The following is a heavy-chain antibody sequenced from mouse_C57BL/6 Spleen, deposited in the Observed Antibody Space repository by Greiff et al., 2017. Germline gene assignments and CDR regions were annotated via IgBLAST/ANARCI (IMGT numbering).Heavy chain of an antibody. CDR2: IDPSDSYT. D-gene: IGHD2-1*01. CDR1: GYTFTSYW. CDR3: ARWRAYGNYAMDY. J-gene: IGHJ4*01. Sequence: VQLQQPGAELMMPGASVKLSCKASGYTFTSYWMHWVKQRPGQGLEWIGEIDPSDSYTNYNQKFKGKSTLTVDKSSSTAYMQLSSLTSEDSAVYYCARWRAYGNYAMDYWGQGTSVTVSS. V-gene: IGHV1-69*01.